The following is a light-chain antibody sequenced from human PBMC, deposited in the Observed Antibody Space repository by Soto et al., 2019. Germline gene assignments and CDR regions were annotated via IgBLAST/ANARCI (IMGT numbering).Light chain of an antibody. J-gene: IGLJ2*01. CDR3: QSYDSSLSVLVV. Sequence: QSVLTQPPSVSGAPGQRVTISCTGSSSNIGAGYDVHWYQQLPGTAPKLLIYGNSNRPSGVPDRFSGSKSGTSASLAITGLQAEDEADYYCQSYDSSLSVLVVFGGGTKLIVL. CDR2: GNS. V-gene: IGLV1-40*01. CDR1: SSNIGAGYD.